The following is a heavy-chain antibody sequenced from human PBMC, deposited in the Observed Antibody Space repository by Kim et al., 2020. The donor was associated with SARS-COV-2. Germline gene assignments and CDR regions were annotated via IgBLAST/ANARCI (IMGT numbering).Heavy chain of an antibody. CDR1: GFTFSSYP. D-gene: IGHD3-22*01. CDR2: ISSDGTKK. J-gene: IGHJ6*02. Sequence: GGSLRLSCAASGFTFSSYPIHWVRQAPGKGLEWVALISSDGTKKYYADSVKGRFTISRDNSKNTLSVQMNSLRAEDTAVYYCARDQRGGEIDYDTEGPRIWGVDVWGQGTTVTVSS. CDR3: ARDQRGGEIDYDTEGPRIWGVDV. V-gene: IGHV3-30*04.